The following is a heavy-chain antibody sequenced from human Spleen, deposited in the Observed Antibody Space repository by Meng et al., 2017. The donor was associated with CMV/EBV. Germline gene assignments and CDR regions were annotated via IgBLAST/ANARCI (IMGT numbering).Heavy chain of an antibody. CDR2: INHGGST. Sequence: AVYGGAFSGYYWSWIRQPPGKGLEWIGEINHGGSTNYNPSLKSRVTISVDTSKNQFSLKLSSVTAADTAVYYCARSRGYSYGRNDYWGQGTLVTVSS. D-gene: IGHD5-18*01. CDR1: GGAFSGYY. CDR3: ARSRGYSYGRNDY. V-gene: IGHV4-34*01. J-gene: IGHJ4*02.